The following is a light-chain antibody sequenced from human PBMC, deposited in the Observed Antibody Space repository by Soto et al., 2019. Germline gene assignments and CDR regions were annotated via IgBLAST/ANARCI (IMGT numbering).Light chain of an antibody. CDR3: SSYTSSSTLV. CDR2: EVS. V-gene: IGLV2-14*01. Sequence: QSALTQPPSASESPGQSVTIYCTGTSSDVGAYNYVSWYQQHPGKVPKLMIYEVSYRPSGVSNRFSASKSGNTASLTISGLQAEDEADYYCSSYTSSSTLVFGGGTQLTVL. CDR1: SSDVGAYNY. J-gene: IGLJ2*01.